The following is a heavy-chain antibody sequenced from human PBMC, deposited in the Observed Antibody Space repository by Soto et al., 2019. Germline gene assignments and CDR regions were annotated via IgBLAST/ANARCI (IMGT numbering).Heavy chain of an antibody. CDR2: ISGSGGST. J-gene: IGHJ4*02. D-gene: IGHD2-2*01. CDR3: AKGIVVVPAAMFFDY. CDR1: GFTFSSYA. Sequence: GGSLRLSCAASGFTFSSYAMSWVRQAPGKGLEWVSTISGSGGSTYYADSVKGRFTIYRDNSKNTLYLQMNSLRAEDTAVYYCAKGIVVVPAAMFFDYWGQGTLVTVSS. V-gene: IGHV3-23*01.